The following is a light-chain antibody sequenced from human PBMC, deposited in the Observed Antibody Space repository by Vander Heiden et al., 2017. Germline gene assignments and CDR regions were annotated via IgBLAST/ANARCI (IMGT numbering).Light chain of an antibody. CDR1: QSVSSY. V-gene: IGKV3-11*01. CDR3: QQRSNWPPIT. J-gene: IGKJ5*01. CDR2: DAA. Sequence: EIVLTQSPATLSSYPGERATLSCRASQSVSSYLAWYKQKPGQAPRLLIYDAANRATGIPARFSGSGSGTDFTLTISSREPEDFAVYYCQQRSNWPPITFGQGTRLEIK.